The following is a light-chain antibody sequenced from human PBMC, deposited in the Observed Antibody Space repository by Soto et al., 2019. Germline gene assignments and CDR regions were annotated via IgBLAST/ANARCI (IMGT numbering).Light chain of an antibody. V-gene: IGLV2-8*01. CDR2: EVN. J-gene: IGLJ2*01. Sequence: QSVLTQPPSASGSPGQSVTISCTGTSSDVGGYNYVSWYQQYPGKAPKLLIFEVNKRPLGVPHRFSGSKSGNTASLTVSGLQAGDEADYYCTSYAGSDNHVVFGGGTQLTVL. CDR3: TSYAGSDNHVV. CDR1: SSDVGGYNY.